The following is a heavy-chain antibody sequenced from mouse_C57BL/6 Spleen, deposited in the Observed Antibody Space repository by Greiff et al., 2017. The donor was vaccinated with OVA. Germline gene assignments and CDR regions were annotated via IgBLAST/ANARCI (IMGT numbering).Heavy chain of an antibody. CDR3: ARDPYHYYAMDY. CDR2: IYPGDGDT. CDR1: GYAFSSSW. Sequence: VQLQQSGPELVKPGASVKISCKASGYAFSSSWMNWVKQRPGKGLEWIGRIYPGDGDTNYNGKCKGKATLTADKSSSTAYMQLSSLTSEDSAVYVCARDPYHYYAMDYWGQGTSVTVSS. J-gene: IGHJ4*01. D-gene: IGHD2-10*01. V-gene: IGHV1-82*01.